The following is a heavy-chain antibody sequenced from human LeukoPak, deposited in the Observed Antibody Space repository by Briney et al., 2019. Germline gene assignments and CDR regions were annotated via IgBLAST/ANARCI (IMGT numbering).Heavy chain of an antibody. V-gene: IGHV3-23*01. CDR1: GFTFGSYG. Sequence: GGSLRLSCAASGFTFGSYGMTWVRQAPGKWLEWVSVISGSGGSTNYADSVKGRFTISRDNSKNTLYLEMNSLRAEDTALYYCAKDRGRAVAGSEFDYWGQGTLVTVSS. CDR2: ISGSGGST. D-gene: IGHD6-19*01. CDR3: AKDRGRAVAGSEFDY. J-gene: IGHJ4*02.